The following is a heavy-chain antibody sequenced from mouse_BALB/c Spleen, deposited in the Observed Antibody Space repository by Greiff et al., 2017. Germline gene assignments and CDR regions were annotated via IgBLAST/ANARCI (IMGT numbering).Heavy chain of an antibody. Sequence: DVKVVESGGDLVKPGGSLKLSCAASGFTFSSYGMSWVRQTPDKRLEWVATISSGGSYTYYPDSVKGRFTISRDNAKNTLYLQMSSLKSEDTAMYSGARHDYGSSFYAMDYWGQGTSVTVSS. CDR1: GFTFSSYG. CDR2: ISSGGSYT. J-gene: IGHJ4*01. D-gene: IGHD1-1*01. CDR3: ARHDYGSSFYAMDY. V-gene: IGHV5-6*02.